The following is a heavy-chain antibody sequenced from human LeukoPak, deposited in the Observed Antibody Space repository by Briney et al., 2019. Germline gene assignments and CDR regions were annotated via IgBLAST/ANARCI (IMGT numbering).Heavy chain of an antibody. CDR2: INPDGSIR. V-gene: IGHV3-74*03. CDR1: GLTFSTYW. J-gene: IGHJ4*02. Sequence: PGGSLRLSCAASGLTFSTYWMHWVRQAPGKGLAWVARINPDGSIRTYANSVQGRVTISRDTAKDTLFLQMNSLRAEDTAAYYCAREARVGGALQYWGQGTPVTDSS. CDR3: AREARVGGALQY. D-gene: IGHD1-26*01.